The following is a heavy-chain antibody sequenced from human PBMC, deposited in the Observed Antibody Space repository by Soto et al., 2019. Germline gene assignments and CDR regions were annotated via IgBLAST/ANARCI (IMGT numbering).Heavy chain of an antibody. CDR3: AIASGSNNHFDY. Sequence: EVQLVECGGGLVQPGGSLRLSCAASGLTFSSYWMHWVRQAPGKGLVWVSRINTDGSSTTYADSVKGRFTISRDNTKNTLYLQMNSLRVEDTALYYCAIASGSNNHFDYWGQGTMVTVSS. V-gene: IGHV3-74*01. CDR2: INTDGSST. D-gene: IGHD1-26*01. J-gene: IGHJ4*02. CDR1: GLTFSSYW.